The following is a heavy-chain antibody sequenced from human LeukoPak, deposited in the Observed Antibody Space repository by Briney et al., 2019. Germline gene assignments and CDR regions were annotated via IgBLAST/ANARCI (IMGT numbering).Heavy chain of an antibody. J-gene: IGHJ6*02. CDR2: ISGSGGST. Sequence: PGGSLRLSCAASGFTFSSYAMSWVRQAPGKGLEWVSAISGSGGSTYYADSVKGRFTISRDNSKNTLYLQMNSLRAEDTAVYYCARDGRIAVAGSAYYYYGMDVWGQGTTVTVSS. V-gene: IGHV3-23*01. CDR3: ARDGRIAVAGSAYYYYGMDV. D-gene: IGHD6-19*01. CDR1: GFTFSSYA.